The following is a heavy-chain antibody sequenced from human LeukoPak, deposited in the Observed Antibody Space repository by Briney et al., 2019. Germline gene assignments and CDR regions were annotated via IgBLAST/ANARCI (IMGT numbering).Heavy chain of an antibody. Sequence: SETLSLTCAVYGGSFSGYYWSWIPQPPRKGLEWIGEINHSGSTNYNPSLKSRVTISVDTSKNQFYLKLSSVTAADTAVYYCERGGYYSKISYFDYWGQGTLVTVSS. CDR3: ERGGYYSKISYFDY. CDR1: GGSFSGYY. J-gene: IGHJ4*02. V-gene: IGHV4-34*01. D-gene: IGHD3-22*01. CDR2: INHSGST.